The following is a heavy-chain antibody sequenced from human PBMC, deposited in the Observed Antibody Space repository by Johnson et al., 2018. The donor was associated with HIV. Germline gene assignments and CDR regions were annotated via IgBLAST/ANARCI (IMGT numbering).Heavy chain of an antibody. J-gene: IGHJ3*01. D-gene: IGHD3-16*01. CDR3: AKDHGGICAFDF. CDR1: GFTFSSYG. Sequence: VQLVESGGGVVQPGRSLRLSCAASGFTFSSYGVHWVRQAPGKGLEWVAVISYDGSNKYYADSVKGRFTISRDNSKNTLYLQMNSLRAEDTAVYYCAKDHGGICAFDFWGQGTMVTVSA. CDR2: ISYDGSNK. V-gene: IGHV3-30*19.